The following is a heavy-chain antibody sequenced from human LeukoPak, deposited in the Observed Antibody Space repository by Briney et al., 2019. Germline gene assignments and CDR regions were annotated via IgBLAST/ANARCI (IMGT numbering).Heavy chain of an antibody. Sequence: GASVKVSCKASGYTFTDYYMHWVQQAPGKGLEWMGRVDPEDGETIYAEKFQGRVTITADTSTDTAYMELSSLRSEDTAVYCCATGEKDIVVVPAAGPGYWGQGTLVTVSS. CDR2: VDPEDGET. CDR3: ATGEKDIVVVPAAGPGY. V-gene: IGHV1-69-2*01. CDR1: GYTFTDYY. J-gene: IGHJ4*02. D-gene: IGHD2-2*01.